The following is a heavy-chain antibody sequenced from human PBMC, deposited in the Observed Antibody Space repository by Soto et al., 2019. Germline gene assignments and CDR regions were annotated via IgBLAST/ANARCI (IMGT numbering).Heavy chain of an antibody. CDR1: GFTFKESA. Sequence: EVRLLEAGGGLKQPGGSLRLSCAASGFTFKESAMNWVRQAPGKGLEWVASISDTGASTCYAESVRGRLSISRDNSKNTLYLQMDSLRGEDTAVYYCAKGRGSGWAWYFDNWGQGTLVTVSS. CDR3: AKGRGSGWAWYFDN. D-gene: IGHD6-19*01. V-gene: IGHV3-23*01. CDR2: ISDTGAST. J-gene: IGHJ4*02.